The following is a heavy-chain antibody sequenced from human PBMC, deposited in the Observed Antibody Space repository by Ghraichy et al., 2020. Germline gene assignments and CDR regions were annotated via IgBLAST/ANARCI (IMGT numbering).Heavy chain of an antibody. CDR3: AKVLESYDILTGADY. J-gene: IGHJ4*02. D-gene: IGHD3-9*01. V-gene: IGHV3-43*01. Sequence: LSLTCAASGFTFNNYAMHWVRQAPGKGLEWVSLISWDGYNTYYADSVKGRFTISRDNSKNALYLQMNSLRTEDIALYFCAKVLESYDILTGADYWGQGTPVTVSS. CDR2: ISWDGYNT. CDR1: GFTFNNYA.